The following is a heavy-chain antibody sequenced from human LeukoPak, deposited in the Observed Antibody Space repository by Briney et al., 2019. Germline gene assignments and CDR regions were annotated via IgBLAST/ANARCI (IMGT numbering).Heavy chain of an antibody. Sequence: SETLSLTCTVSRGSISSYYWSWIRQPPGKGLEWIGYISYSGSTNYNPSLKSRVIISIDTSENQLSLKLRSVTAADTAVYYCARSIAVADPVFDYWGQGTLVTVSS. CDR1: RGSISSYY. D-gene: IGHD6-13*01. CDR3: ARSIAVADPVFDY. V-gene: IGHV4-59*01. J-gene: IGHJ4*02. CDR2: ISYSGST.